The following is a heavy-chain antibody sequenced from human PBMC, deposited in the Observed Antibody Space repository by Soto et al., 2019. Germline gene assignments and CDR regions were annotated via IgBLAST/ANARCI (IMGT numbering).Heavy chain of an antibody. D-gene: IGHD6-6*01. J-gene: IGHJ5*02. Sequence: EVQLVESGGGLVQPGGSLRLSCAASGFTFSSYWMSWVRQAPGKGLEWVANIKQDGSEKYYVDSVKGRFTISRDNEKNSLYLQMNSLRAEDTAVYYCARSIAARLNWFDPWGQGALVTVSS. V-gene: IGHV3-7*01. CDR2: IKQDGSEK. CDR3: ARSIAARLNWFDP. CDR1: GFTFSSYW.